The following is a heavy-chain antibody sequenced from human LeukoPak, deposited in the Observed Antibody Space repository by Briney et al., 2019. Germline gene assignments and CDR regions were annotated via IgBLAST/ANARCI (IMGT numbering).Heavy chain of an antibody. V-gene: IGHV4-39*01. CDR2: IYYSGST. Sequence: SETLSLTCAVSGGSINSSSSYYWGWIRQPPGKGLEWIGSIYYSGSTYHNPSLKSRVTISVDTSKNQFSLKLSSVTAADTAVYCCARLPMAMGVFDYWGQGTLVTVSS. CDR1: GGSINSSSSYY. J-gene: IGHJ4*02. CDR3: ARLPMAMGVFDY. D-gene: IGHD3-10*01.